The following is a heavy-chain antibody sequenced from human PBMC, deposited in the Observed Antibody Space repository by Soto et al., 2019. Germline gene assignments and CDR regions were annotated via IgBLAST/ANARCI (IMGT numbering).Heavy chain of an antibody. CDR3: ARENLGVSRYFDS. CDR1: GGSISSGIYY. Sequence: NPSETLSLTCSVSGGSISSGIYYWTWIRQHPGKGLEWLGYIDYSGSTYYIPSLRSRVSISRDTSKNQFSLNLNSLTAADTAVYFCARENLGVSRYFDSWGQGTLVTVSS. V-gene: IGHV4-31*03. J-gene: IGHJ4*02. D-gene: IGHD3-16*02. CDR2: IDYSGST.